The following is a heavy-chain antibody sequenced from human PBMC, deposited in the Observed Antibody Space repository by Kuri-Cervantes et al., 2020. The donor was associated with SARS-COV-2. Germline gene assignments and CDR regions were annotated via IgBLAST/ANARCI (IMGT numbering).Heavy chain of an antibody. D-gene: IGHD1-26*01. CDR1: GYRFTSYW. CDR3: ARQGWELFQWSNDFDY. Sequence: GESLKISCKGCGYRFTSYWISWVRQMPGKGLEWMGRIDPSDSYTNYSPSFQGHVTISADKSISTAHLQWSSLKASDTAMYYCARQGWELFQWSNDFDYWGQGTLVTVSS. V-gene: IGHV5-10-1*01. CDR2: IDPSDSYT. J-gene: IGHJ4*02.